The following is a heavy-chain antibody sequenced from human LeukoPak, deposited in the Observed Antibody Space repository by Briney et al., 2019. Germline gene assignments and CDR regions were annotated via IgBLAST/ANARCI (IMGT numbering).Heavy chain of an antibody. V-gene: IGHV5-51*01. CDR2: IYPGDSDI. CDR1: GYSFTDYW. Sequence: GESLKISCKGSGYSFTDYWIGWVRQMSGRGLEWMGVIYPGDSDIRYSPSFQGQVTISADKSINTAYLQWSSLKASDTAMYYCARRSITASGMDVWGQGTTVTVSS. CDR3: ARRSITASGMDV. D-gene: IGHD1-14*01. J-gene: IGHJ6*02.